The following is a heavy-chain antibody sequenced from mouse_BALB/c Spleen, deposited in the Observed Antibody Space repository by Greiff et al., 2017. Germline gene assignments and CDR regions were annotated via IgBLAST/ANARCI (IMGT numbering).Heavy chain of an antibody. CDR1: GFTFSSYA. D-gene: IGHD2-1*01. Sequence: EVKVIESGGGLVKPGGSLKLSCAASGFTFSSYAMSWVRQSPEKRLEWVAEISSGGSYTYYPDSVTGRFTISRDNAKNTLYLEMSSLRSEDTAMYYCAREDGNYGLAWFAYWGQGTLVTVSA. J-gene: IGHJ3*01. CDR2: ISSGGSYT. CDR3: AREDGNYGLAWFAY. V-gene: IGHV5-9-4*01.